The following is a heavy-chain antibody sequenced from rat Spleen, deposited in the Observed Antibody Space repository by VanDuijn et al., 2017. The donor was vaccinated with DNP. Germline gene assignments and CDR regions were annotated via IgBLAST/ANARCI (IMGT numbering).Heavy chain of an antibody. CDR3: ARHVPGYNVMDA. Sequence: EVQLVASGGGLVQPGRSLKLSCAASGFTFSNYGMHWIRQAPTKGLEWVASISPSGGSTYYRDSVKGRFTFSRDNAKSTLYLQMDSLRSEDTATYYCARHVPGYNVMDAWGQGASVTVSS. J-gene: IGHJ4*01. V-gene: IGHV5-19*01. CDR1: GFTFSNYG. D-gene: IGHD1-4*01. CDR2: ISPSGGST.